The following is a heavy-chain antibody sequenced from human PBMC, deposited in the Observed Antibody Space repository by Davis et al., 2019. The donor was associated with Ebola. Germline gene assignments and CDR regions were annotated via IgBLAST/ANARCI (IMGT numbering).Heavy chain of an antibody. J-gene: IGHJ4*02. CDR1: GGSISGYY. CDR3: ARHASQRSIFDY. CDR2: IYYSGST. V-gene: IGHV4-59*08. Sequence: MPSETLSLTCTVSGGSISGYYWSWIRQPPGKGLEWIGYIYYSGSTNYNPSLKSRVTISVDTSKNQFFLKLSSVTAADTAVYFCARHASQRSIFDYWGQGTLVTVSS. D-gene: IGHD3-16*01.